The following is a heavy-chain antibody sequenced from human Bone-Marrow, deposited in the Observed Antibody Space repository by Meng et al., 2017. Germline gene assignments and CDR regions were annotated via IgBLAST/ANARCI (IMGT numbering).Heavy chain of an antibody. CDR1: GASISSRNW. J-gene: IGHJ4*02. D-gene: IGHD6-19*01. V-gene: IGHV4-4*02. CDR2: IYHSGST. CDR3: ARARGIAVAEPWDY. Sequence: GLLQEAAPGMVNASRTRALTCACSGASISSRNWWSGVRQPPGKGLEWIGEIYHSGSTNYNPSLKSRVTISVDKSKNQFSLKLSSVTAADTAVYYCARARGIAVAEPWDYWGQGTLVTVSS.